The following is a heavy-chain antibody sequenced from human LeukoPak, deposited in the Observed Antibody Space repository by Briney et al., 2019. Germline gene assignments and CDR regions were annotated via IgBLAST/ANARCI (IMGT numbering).Heavy chain of an antibody. J-gene: IGHJ4*02. CDR2: IYTSGST. CDR3: ARERITRVTTSHFDY. CDR1: GGSISSYY. D-gene: IGHD4-11*01. Sequence: PSETLSLTCTVSGGSISSYYWSWIRQPAGKGLEWVGRIYTSGSTNYNPSLKSRVTMSVDTYKNQFSLKLSSVTAADTAVYYCARERITRVTTSHFDYWGQGTLVTVSS. V-gene: IGHV4-4*07.